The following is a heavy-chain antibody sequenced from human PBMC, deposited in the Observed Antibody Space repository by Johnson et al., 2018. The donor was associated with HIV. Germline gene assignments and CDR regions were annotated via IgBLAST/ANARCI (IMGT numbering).Heavy chain of an antibody. J-gene: IGHJ3*02. D-gene: IGHD3-22*01. CDR2: ISGSGGST. Sequence: VQLVESGGGLVKPGGSLRLSCAASGFTFSNFAMSWVRQAPGKGLEWVSGISGSGGSTYYADSVKGRFSISRDNSKNTLYLQMNSLRAEDTAVYYCARAGANYYYDSSGYGAFDIWGQGTMVTVSS. CDR3: ARAGANYYYDSSGYGAFDI. CDR1: GFTFSNFA. V-gene: IGHV3-23*04.